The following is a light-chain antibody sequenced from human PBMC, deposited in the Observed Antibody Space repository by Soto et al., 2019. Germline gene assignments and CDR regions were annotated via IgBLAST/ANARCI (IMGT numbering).Light chain of an antibody. CDR1: SGHSSYA. Sequence: QLVLTQSPSASASLGASVKLTCTLSSGHSSYAIAWHQQQPEKGPRYLMKLNSDGSHSKGDGIPDRFSGSSSGAVRYLTISSLQSEDEADYYCQTWGTGLLVFGGGTKLTVL. V-gene: IGLV4-69*01. CDR2: LNSDGSH. J-gene: IGLJ3*02. CDR3: QTWGTGLLV.